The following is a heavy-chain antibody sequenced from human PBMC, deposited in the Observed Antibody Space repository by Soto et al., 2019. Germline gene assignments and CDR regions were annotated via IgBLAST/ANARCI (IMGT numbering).Heavy chain of an antibody. V-gene: IGHV5-51*01. D-gene: IGHD2-15*01. J-gene: IGHJ4*02. Sequence: RGASLKISCKGSGFSFTSHWIGWVRQMPGEGLEWMGIIYPGDSNTRYSPSFQGQVTISADKSISTAYLQWSSLKASDTAMYYCARRIDGFTPHFDYWGQGTLVTVSS. CDR1: GFSFTSHW. CDR2: IYPGDSNT. CDR3: ARRIDGFTPHFDY.